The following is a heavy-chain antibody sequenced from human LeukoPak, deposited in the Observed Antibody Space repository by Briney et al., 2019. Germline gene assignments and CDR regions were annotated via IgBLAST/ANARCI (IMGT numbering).Heavy chain of an antibody. D-gene: IGHD5/OR15-5a*01. J-gene: IGHJ6*03. CDR3: ARDLRPLQYYYYYYMVV. CDR2: IIPIFGTA. Sequence: SVKVSCKASGGTFSSYAISWVRQAPGQGLEWMGGIIPIFGTANYAQKFQGRVTITTDESTSTAYMELSSLRSEDTAVYYCARDLRPLQYYYYYYMVVWGKGTTVTVSS. V-gene: IGHV1-69*05. CDR1: GGTFSSYA.